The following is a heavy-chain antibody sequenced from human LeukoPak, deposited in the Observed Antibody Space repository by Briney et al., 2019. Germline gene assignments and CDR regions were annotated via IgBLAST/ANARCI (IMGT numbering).Heavy chain of an antibody. D-gene: IGHD6-13*01. CDR3: ARDHRTYSSSRYRYFQH. Sequence: GGSLRLSCAASGFTFSSYAMHWVRQAPGKGLEWVAVISYDGSNRYYADSVKGRLTISRDNSKNTLYLQMNSLRAEDTAVYYCARDHRTYSSSRYRYFQHWGQGTLVTVSS. J-gene: IGHJ1*01. CDR1: GFTFSSYA. V-gene: IGHV3-30*04. CDR2: ISYDGSNR.